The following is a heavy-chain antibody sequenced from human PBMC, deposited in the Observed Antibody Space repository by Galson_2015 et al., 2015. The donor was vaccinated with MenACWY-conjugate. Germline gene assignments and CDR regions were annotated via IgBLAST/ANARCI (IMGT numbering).Heavy chain of an antibody. J-gene: IGHJ6*02. CDR1: GFAFSNYC. D-gene: IGHD6-19*01. V-gene: IGHV3-74*03. CDR2: ICAGGISI. Sequence: SLRLSCAASGFAFSNYCMHWIRQAPGKGLECVSRICAGGISIMYGDSVRGRFTISRDDAENTLYLQMDGLRADDTAVYFCVRGSSGSRGMDIWGQGTTVTVSS. CDR3: VRGSSGSRGMDI.